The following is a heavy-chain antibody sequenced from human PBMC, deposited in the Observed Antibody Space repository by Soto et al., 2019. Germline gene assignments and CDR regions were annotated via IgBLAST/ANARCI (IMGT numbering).Heavy chain of an antibody. V-gene: IGHV4-31*03. CDR1: GGSISSGGYY. CDR2: IYYSGST. Sequence: QVQLQESGPGLVKPSQTLSLTCTVSGGSISSGGYYWSWIRQHPGKGLEWIGYIYYSGSTYYNPSLKRRVTVSVDTSQNQFSLKLRSVTAADTAVYYCASCPQLGYSRSWYTVWGQGTLVTVSS. J-gene: IGHJ4*02. D-gene: IGHD6-13*01. CDR3: ASCPQLGYSRSWYTV.